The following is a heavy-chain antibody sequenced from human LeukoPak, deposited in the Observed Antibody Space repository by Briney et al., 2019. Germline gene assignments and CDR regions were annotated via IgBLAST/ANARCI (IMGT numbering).Heavy chain of an antibody. CDR1: GFTFSDYY. Sequence: GGSLGLSCAASGFTFSDYYMSWIRQAPGKGLEWVSYISSSGSTIYYADSVKGRFTISRDNAKNSLYLQMNSLRAEDTAVYCCASRSWDYSGYERFDYWGQGTLVTVSS. CDR2: ISSSGSTI. J-gene: IGHJ4*02. CDR3: ASRSWDYSGYERFDY. D-gene: IGHD5-12*01. V-gene: IGHV3-11*01.